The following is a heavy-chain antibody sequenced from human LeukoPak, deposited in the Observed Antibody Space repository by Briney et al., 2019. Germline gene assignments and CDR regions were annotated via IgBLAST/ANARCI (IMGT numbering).Heavy chain of an antibody. CDR1: GYTFTSYG. CDR2: ISAYNGNT. CDR3: ARDRARMVRGVPLL. J-gene: IGHJ4*02. D-gene: IGHD3-10*01. V-gene: IGHV1-18*01. Sequence: ASVKVSCKASGYTFTSYGISWVRQAPGQGLEWMGWISAYNGNTNYAQKHQGRVTMTTDTSTSTAYMELRSLRSDDTAAYYCARDRARMVRGVPLLWGQGTLVTVSS.